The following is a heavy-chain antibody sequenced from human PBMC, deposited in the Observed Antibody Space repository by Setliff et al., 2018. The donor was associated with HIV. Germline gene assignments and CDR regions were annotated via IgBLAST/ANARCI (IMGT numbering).Heavy chain of an antibody. J-gene: IGHJ4*02. CDR3: ARGVGAAGDY. D-gene: IGHD1-26*01. CDR1: GYTFSSYG. V-gene: IGHV1-18*01. Sequence: ASVKVSCKASGYTFSSYGISWVRQAPGQGVEWMGWISAYNGNTNYAQKLQGRVTLTRDTSINTAYMELSSLTSDDTAVYYCARGVGAAGDYWGQGTQVTVSS. CDR2: ISAYNGNT.